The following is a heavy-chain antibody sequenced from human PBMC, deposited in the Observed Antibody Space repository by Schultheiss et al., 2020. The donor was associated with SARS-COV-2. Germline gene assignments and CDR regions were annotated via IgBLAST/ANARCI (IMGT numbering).Heavy chain of an antibody. CDR2: IYYSGST. D-gene: IGHD3-16*01. V-gene: IGHV4-61*10. CDR1: GYSISSGYY. CDR3: ARGDFYTDY. Sequence: SETLSLTCAVSGYSISSGYYWGWIRQPAGKGLEWIGYIYYSGSTNYNPSLKSRVTISVDTSKNQFSLKLSSVTAADTAVYYCARGDFYTDYWGQGTLVTVSS. J-gene: IGHJ4*02.